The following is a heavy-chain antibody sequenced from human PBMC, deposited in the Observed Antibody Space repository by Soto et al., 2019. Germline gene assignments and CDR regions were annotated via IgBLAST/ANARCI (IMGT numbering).Heavy chain of an antibody. CDR2: ISWNSGSI. CDR1: GFTFDDYA. D-gene: IGHD3-10*01. J-gene: IGHJ6*02. CDR3: AATNYYGSGRYDRDYYYYYGMDV. Sequence: PGGSLRLSCAASGFTFDDYAMHWVRQAPGKGLEWVSGISWNSGSIGYADSVKGRFTISRDNAKNSLYLQMNSLRAEDTALYYCAATNYYGSGRYDRDYYYYYGMDVWGQGTTVTVSS. V-gene: IGHV3-9*01.